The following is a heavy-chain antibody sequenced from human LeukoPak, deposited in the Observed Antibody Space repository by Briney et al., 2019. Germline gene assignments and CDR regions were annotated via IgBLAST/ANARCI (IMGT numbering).Heavy chain of an antibody. D-gene: IGHD2-15*01. Sequence: HPGGSLRLSCAASGFTFSTYWMAWVRQAPGKGLEWVANIKQDESEKFYVDSVKGRFTISRDNAKSSLYLQMNSLRVEDTAVYYCAREVGSPAVRSAFDLWGQGTVVTVSS. CDR2: IKQDESEK. J-gene: IGHJ3*01. V-gene: IGHV3-7*01. CDR3: AREVGSPAVRSAFDL. CDR1: GFTFSTYW.